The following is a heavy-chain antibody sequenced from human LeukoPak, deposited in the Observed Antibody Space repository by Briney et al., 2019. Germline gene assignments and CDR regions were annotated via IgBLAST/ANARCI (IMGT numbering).Heavy chain of an antibody. Sequence: SETPSLTCTVSGGSISGYYWSWIRQPPGKGLEWIGYIYYSGSTNYNPSLKSRVTISVDTSKNQFSLKLSSVTAADTAVYYCAREKTSLLNGMDVWGQGTTVTVSS. CDR3: AREKTSLLNGMDV. D-gene: IGHD2-15*01. CDR1: GGSISGYY. V-gene: IGHV4-59*01. J-gene: IGHJ6*02. CDR2: IYYSGST.